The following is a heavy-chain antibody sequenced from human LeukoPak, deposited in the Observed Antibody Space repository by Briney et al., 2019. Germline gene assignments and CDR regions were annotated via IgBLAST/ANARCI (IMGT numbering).Heavy chain of an antibody. CDR2: VSAYNGNT. J-gene: IGHJ5*02. CDR3: ARHFITMVRGIMGDWFDP. D-gene: IGHD3-10*01. V-gene: IGHV1-18*01. CDR1: GYTFTSYG. Sequence: ASVKVSCKASGYTFTSYGISWVRQAPGQGLEWMGWVSAYNGNTNYAQKLQGRVTMTTDTSTSTAYMELRSLRSDDTAVYYCARHFITMVRGIMGDWFDPWGQGTLVTVSS.